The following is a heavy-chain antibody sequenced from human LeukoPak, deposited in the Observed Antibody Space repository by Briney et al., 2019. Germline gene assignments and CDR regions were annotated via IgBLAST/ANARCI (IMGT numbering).Heavy chain of an antibody. V-gene: IGHV3-48*03. J-gene: IGHJ4*02. CDR1: GFTFNTYE. D-gene: IGHD6-13*01. CDR3: ARGVGSSTTWDY. Sequence: GGSLRLSCATSGFTFNTYEMSWVRQAPGKGLEWVSHIGRSGATLYYADPVKGRFTISRDSAKNSVYLQMNSLRAEDTAVYYCARGVGSSTTWDYWGQGTLVTVSS. CDR2: IGRSGATL.